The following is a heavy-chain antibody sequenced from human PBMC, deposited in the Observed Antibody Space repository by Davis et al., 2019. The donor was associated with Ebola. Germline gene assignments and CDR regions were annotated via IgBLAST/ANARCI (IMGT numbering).Heavy chain of an antibody. D-gene: IGHD1-26*01. CDR2: FDHSGTT. CDR1: GGPFSGYY. CDR3: AFVGVNTKGDAEDI. V-gene: IGHV4-34*01. J-gene: IGHJ3*02. Sequence: SQTLSPTCTPNGGPFSGYYWSWIRQPPGKGLEWIAEFDHSGTTNYNSSLKSRVTISVDKSKNQFSLKLESVTAADTAVYYCAFVGVNTKGDAEDIWGRGTTVIVSS.